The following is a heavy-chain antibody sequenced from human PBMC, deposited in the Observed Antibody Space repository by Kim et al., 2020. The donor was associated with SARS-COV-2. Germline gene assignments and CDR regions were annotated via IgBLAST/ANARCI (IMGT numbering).Heavy chain of an antibody. Sequence: SETLSLTCTVSGGSISSYYWSWIRQPPGKGLEWIGYIYYSGSTNYNPSLKSRVTISVDTSKNQFSLKLSSVTAADTAVYYCARFSYYYGSEQEIDYWGQGTLVTVSS. J-gene: IGHJ4*02. CDR3: ARFSYYYGSEQEIDY. CDR1: GGSISSYY. V-gene: IGHV4-59*01. CDR2: IYYSGST. D-gene: IGHD3-10*01.